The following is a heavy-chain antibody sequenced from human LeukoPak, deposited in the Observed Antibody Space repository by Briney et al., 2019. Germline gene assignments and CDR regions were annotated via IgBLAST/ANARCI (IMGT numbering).Heavy chain of an antibody. CDR3: ARVSGSYSVYYYYYMDI. D-gene: IGHD1-26*01. V-gene: IGHV4-59*11. J-gene: IGHJ6*03. Sequence: SETLSLTCTVSGGSISSHYWSWIRQPPGKGLEWIGYIYYSGSTNYNPSLKSRVTISVDTSKNQFSLKLSSVTAADTAVYYCARVSGSYSVYYYYYMDIWGKGTTVTVSS. CDR2: IYYSGST. CDR1: GGSISSHY.